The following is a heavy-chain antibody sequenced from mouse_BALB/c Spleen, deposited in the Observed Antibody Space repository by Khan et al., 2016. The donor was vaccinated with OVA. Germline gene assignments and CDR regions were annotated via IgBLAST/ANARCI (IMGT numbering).Heavy chain of an antibody. CDR1: GYIFTSYY. D-gene: IGHD2-2*01. CDR2: INPNNGGT. Sequence: QVRLQQSGAELVKPGASVKLSCKASGYIFTSYYMYWVKQSPGQGLEWIGEINPNNGGTNFNEKFKSKATLTVDKSSSTAYMQLSSLTSEDSAVYYCTRSGYGSFAYWGQGTLVTVSA. J-gene: IGHJ3*01. V-gene: IGHV1S81*02. CDR3: TRSGYGSFAY.